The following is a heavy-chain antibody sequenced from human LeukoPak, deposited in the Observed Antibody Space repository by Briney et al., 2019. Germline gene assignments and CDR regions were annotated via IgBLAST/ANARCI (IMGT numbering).Heavy chain of an antibody. J-gene: IGHJ5*02. D-gene: IGHD3-22*01. Sequence: GASVKVSCKASGYTFTSYDINWVRQATGQGLEWMGWMNPNSGNTGYAQKFQGRVTMTRNTSISTACMELSSLRSEDTAVYYCARALTYYYDSSADWFDPWGQGTLVTVSS. CDR1: GYTFTSYD. CDR3: ARALTYYYDSSADWFDP. CDR2: MNPNSGNT. V-gene: IGHV1-8*01.